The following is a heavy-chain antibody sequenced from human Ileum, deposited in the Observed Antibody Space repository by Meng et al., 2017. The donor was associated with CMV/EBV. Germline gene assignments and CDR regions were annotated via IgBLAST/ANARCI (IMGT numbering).Heavy chain of an antibody. D-gene: IGHD3-3*01. Sequence: SETLSLTCTVSGGSISSSSYYWGWIRQPPGKGLEWIGSIYDGGSTYYNPSLKSRVTISVDTSKNQFSLKLSSVTAADTSVYYCARSPILEWLLCWFDPWGQGTLVTVSS. V-gene: IGHV4-39*07. CDR3: ARSPILEWLLCWFDP. J-gene: IGHJ5*02. CDR2: IYDGGST. CDR1: GGSISSSSYY.